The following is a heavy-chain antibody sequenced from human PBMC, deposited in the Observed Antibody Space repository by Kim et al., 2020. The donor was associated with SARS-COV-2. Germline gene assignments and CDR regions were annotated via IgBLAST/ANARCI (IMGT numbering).Heavy chain of an antibody. J-gene: IGHJ5*02. CDR1: GGSISTYS. D-gene: IGHD5-12*01. CDR3: SRGWLTAPNWFSP. V-gene: IGHV4-59*12. CDR2: IYNSGNT. Sequence: SETLSLTCTVSGGSISTYSWSWLRQPPGKGLEWIGQIYNSGNTNYNPSLKSRVSISVDTSKNQFSLNLTSVTAADTAVYYCSRGWLTAPNWFSPWGQGTL.